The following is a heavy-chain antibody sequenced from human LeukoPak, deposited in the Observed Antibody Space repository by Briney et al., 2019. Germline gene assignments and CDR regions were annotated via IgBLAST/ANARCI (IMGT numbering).Heavy chain of an antibody. Sequence: GGSLRLSCTVSGFTVSSNSMSWVRQAPGKGLEWVSFIYSDNTHYSDSVKGRFTISRDNSKNTLYLQMNSLRAEDTALYYCARAEVSSGYYYYYYYYMDVWGKGTTVTVSS. V-gene: IGHV3-53*01. CDR3: ARAEVSSGYYYYYYYYMDV. D-gene: IGHD3-22*01. CDR1: GFTVSSNS. J-gene: IGHJ6*03. CDR2: IYSDNT.